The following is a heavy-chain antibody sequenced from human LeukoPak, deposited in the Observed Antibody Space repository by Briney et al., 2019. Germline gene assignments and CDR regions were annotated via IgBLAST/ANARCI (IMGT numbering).Heavy chain of an antibody. CDR2: IYPGDSDT. J-gene: IGHJ4*02. D-gene: IGHD3-22*01. V-gene: IGHV5-51*01. CDR3: ASRPYDSSGYYFPFDY. Sequence: PGESLKISCKGSGYSFTSYWIGWVRQMPGKGLEWMGIIYPGDSDTRYSPFFQGQVTISADKSISTSYLQWSSLKASDTAMYYCASRPYDSSGYYFPFDYWGQGTLVTVSS. CDR1: GYSFTSYW.